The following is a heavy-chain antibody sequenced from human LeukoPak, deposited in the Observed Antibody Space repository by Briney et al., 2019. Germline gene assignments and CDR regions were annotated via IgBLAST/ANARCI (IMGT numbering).Heavy chain of an antibody. D-gene: IGHD6-19*01. CDR2: IKQDGSER. V-gene: IGHV3-7*01. J-gene: IGHJ4*02. CDR3: AGSGWQVYLDY. CDR1: GFTFTTFW. Sequence: GGSLRLSCAASGFTFTTFWMSWVRQAPGRGLEWVANIKQDGSERYYVDSVKGRFTISRDNAKNSLYPQMNSLRAEDTGVYYCAGSGWQVYLDYWGQGALVTVSS.